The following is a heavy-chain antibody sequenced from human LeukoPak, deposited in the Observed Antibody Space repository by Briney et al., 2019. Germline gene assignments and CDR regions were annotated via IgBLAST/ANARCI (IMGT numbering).Heavy chain of an antibody. CDR3: AKDFGPKQLVFLDS. CDR2: ISDNGGTT. Sequence: GGSLRLSCAASGFTFSSYALSWVRQAPGKGLEWVSAISDNGGTTFYADSVKGRFTITRDNSKNTLYAQMNSLRGEDTAVNYCAKDFGPKQLVFLDSWGQGTLGAVSS. J-gene: IGHJ4*02. V-gene: IGHV3-23*01. CDR1: GFTFSSYA. D-gene: IGHD6-13*01.